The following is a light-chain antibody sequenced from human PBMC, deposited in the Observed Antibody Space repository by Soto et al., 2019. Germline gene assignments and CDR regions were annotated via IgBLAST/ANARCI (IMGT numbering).Light chain of an antibody. CDR1: SSDVGGYNY. J-gene: IGLJ1*01. V-gene: IGLV2-14*01. CDR2: EVS. CDR3: SSYTGNSPFFV. Sequence: QSVLTQPPSASGSPGQSITISCTGTSSDVGGYNYVSWYQQRPGKAPKLMIFEVSNRPSGVSNRFSGSKSDNTASLTISGLQGDDEADYYCSSYTGNSPFFVFGTGTKVTVL.